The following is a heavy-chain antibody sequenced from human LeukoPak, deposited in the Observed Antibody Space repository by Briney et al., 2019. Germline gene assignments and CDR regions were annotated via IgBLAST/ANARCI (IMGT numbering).Heavy chain of an antibody. CDR2: IIPIFGTA. J-gene: IGHJ6*03. V-gene: IGHV1-69*05. CDR1: GGTFSSYA. D-gene: IGHD6-6*01. CDR3: ASHSSSSPFLHYYYYYMDV. Sequence: SVKVSCKASGGTFSSYAISWVRQAPGQGLEWMGGIIPIFGTANYAQKFQGRVTITTDESTSTAYMELSSLRPEDTAVYYCASHSSSSPFLHYYYYYMDVWGKGTTVTVSS.